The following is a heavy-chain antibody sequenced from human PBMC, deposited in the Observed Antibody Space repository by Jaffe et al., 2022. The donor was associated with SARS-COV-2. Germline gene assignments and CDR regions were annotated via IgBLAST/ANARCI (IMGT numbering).Heavy chain of an antibody. V-gene: IGHV3-30-3*01. Sequence: QVQLVESGGGVVQPGRSLRLSCAASGFTFSSYAMHWVRQAPGKGLEWVAVISYDGSNKYYADSVKGRFTISRDNSKNTLYLQMNSLRAEDTAVYYCARTYDFWSGLDYWGQGTLVTVSS. CDR1: GFTFSSYA. D-gene: IGHD3-3*01. J-gene: IGHJ4*02. CDR3: ARTYDFWSGLDY. CDR2: ISYDGSNK.